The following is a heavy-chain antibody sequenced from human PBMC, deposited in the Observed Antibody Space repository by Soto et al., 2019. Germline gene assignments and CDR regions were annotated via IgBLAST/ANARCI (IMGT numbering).Heavy chain of an antibody. Sequence: GGSLRLSCAASGFTFSSYGMHWVRQAPGKGLEWVAVISYDGSNKYYADSVKGRFTISRDNSKNTLYLQMNSLRAEDTAVYYCAKLDDYGESTTLYYYYGMDVWGQGTTVTVSS. CDR1: GFTFSSYG. V-gene: IGHV3-30*18. J-gene: IGHJ6*02. CDR3: AKLDDYGESTTLYYYYGMDV. CDR2: ISYDGSNK. D-gene: IGHD4-17*01.